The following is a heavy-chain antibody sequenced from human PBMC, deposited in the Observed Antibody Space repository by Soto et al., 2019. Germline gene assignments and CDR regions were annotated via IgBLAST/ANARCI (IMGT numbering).Heavy chain of an antibody. J-gene: IGHJ4*02. CDR1: GYTFTNHA. V-gene: IGHV1-18*01. CDR2: ISAYRGIT. D-gene: IGHD3-10*01. Sequence: QVQLLQSGAEVKKPGASVMVSCKASGYTFTNHALTWVRQAPGQGLEWMGWISAYRGITNYAETLKDRVTMTRDTSTKTAYVELESLRSDDAAVYCCAREYDSGTAGDYRGQGTPVTVSS. CDR3: AREYDSGTAGDY.